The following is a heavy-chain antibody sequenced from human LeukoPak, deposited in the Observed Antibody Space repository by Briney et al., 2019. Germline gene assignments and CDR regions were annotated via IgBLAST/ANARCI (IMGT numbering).Heavy chain of an antibody. V-gene: IGHV3-21*01. CDR3: ARTYGSGNSYYYYMDV. CDR2: ISFSGTYI. Sequence: GGSLRLSCAASGFTFSSYSINWVRQAPGKGLEWVSSISFSGTYIYYADSVKGRFTISRDNAKNSLYLQMNSLRAEDTAVYYCARTYGSGNSYYYYMDVWGKGTTVTVSS. CDR1: GFTFSSYS. J-gene: IGHJ6*03. D-gene: IGHD3-10*01.